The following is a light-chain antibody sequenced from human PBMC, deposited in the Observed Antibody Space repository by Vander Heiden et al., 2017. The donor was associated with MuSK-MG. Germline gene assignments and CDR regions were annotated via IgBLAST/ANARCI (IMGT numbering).Light chain of an antibody. CDR1: QSLSTSY. Sequence: EIVLPQSPGTLSLSPGERATLSCRASQSLSTSYLAWYQQKPGQAPRLLISGASSRATGIPDRFSGSGSGTDCTLTISRLEPEDFAVYYCQQEGSSRTFGQGTKVEIK. CDR2: GAS. J-gene: IGKJ1*01. CDR3: QQEGSSRT. V-gene: IGKV3-20*01.